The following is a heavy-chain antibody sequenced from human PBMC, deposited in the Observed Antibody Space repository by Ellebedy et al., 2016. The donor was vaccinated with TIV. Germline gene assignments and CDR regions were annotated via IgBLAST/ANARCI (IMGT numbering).Heavy chain of an antibody. J-gene: IGHJ5*02. CDR1: GGALRSYY. Sequence: MPSETLSLTCTVSGGALRSYYFLWIRHPPGKGLEWIGYIYYSGSTDYNPSLKSRVTISVDKSKNQFSLKLSSVTAAGTAVYYCARTNEGYCSGGSCYHLISWWFDPWGQGTLVTVSS. CDR3: ARTNEGYCSGGSCYHLISWWFDP. D-gene: IGHD2-15*01. V-gene: IGHV4-59*08. CDR2: IYYSGST.